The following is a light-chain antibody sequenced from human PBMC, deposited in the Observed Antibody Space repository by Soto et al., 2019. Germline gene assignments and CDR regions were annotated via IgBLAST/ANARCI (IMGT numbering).Light chain of an antibody. V-gene: IGKV3-11*01. CDR2: DAS. J-gene: IGKJ5*01. Sequence: EIVLTQSPATLSLSPGERATLSCRASQSVSSYLAWYQQKPGQAPRLLIYDASNRATGIPARFSGSGSGTDFTLTISSLEPEEFAVYYCQQCSNWPPLTFGQGTRLEIK. CDR1: QSVSSY. CDR3: QQCSNWPPLT.